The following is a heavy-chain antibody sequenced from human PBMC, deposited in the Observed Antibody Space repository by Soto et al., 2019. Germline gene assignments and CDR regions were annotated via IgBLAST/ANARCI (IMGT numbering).Heavy chain of an antibody. D-gene: IGHD6-13*01. V-gene: IGHV3-23*01. Sequence: LRLSCVASTFTFTDYAMSWVRQAPGEGLEWVSGISGSGGTTYYAESVKGRFSISRDNSKNTLYLHLNNLRVEDTAIYYCATISDRGIAAALDSWGQGTLVTVSS. CDR2: ISGSGGTT. CDR1: TFTFTDYA. J-gene: IGHJ4*02. CDR3: ATISDRGIAAALDS.